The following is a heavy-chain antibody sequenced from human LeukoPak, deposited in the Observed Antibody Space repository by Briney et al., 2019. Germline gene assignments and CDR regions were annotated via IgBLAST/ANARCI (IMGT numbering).Heavy chain of an antibody. J-gene: IGHJ4*02. D-gene: IGHD5-24*01. CDR2: INPNSGGT. Sequence: ASVKVSCKASGYTFTGYYMHWVRQAPGQGLEWMGWINPNSGGTNYAQKFQGRVTMTRDTSISTAYMELSRLRSDDTAVYYCAKDLGGLQTYDYWGQGTLVTVSS. CDR1: GYTFTGYY. CDR3: AKDLGGLQTYDY. V-gene: IGHV1-2*02.